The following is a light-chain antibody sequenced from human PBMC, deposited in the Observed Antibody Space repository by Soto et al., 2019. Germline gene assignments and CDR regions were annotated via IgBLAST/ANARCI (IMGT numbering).Light chain of an antibody. J-gene: IGLJ1*01. CDR3: ISYRGSDTSYV. CDR2: EVR. Sequence: QSVLTQPASVSGSPGQSITISCTGTSSDIGSYNYVAWYQQFPCKTPKLIIYEVRNRPSGVSFRFSGSKSGNTASLTISGLQAEDEADYYCISYRGSDTSYVLGTGTKGTVL. V-gene: IGLV2-14*01. CDR1: SSDIGSYNY.